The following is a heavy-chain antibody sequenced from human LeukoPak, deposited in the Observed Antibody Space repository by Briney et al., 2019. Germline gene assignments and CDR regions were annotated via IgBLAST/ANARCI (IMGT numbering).Heavy chain of an antibody. CDR3: ARVVYGDSSKDFDY. V-gene: IGHV4-4*07. CDR1: GDSVTNHY. Sequence: SETLSLTCIVSGDSVTNHYWSLIRQSAGAGLEWIGRIYTTGKTDYNPSLKSRVTVSVDTSRNQFSLKLNSVTAADTAVYYCARVVYGDSSKDFDYWGQGTLVTVSS. CDR2: IYTTGKT. J-gene: IGHJ4*02. D-gene: IGHD4-17*01.